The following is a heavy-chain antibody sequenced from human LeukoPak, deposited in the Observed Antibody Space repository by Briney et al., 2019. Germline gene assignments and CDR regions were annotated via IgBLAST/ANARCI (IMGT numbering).Heavy chain of an antibody. Sequence: ASVKVSCKASGYTFTSYAISWVRQAPGQGLEWMGGIIPIFGTANYAQKFQGRVTITTDESTSTAYMELSSLRSGDTAVYYCARVAQWFIDAFDIWGQGTMVTVSS. J-gene: IGHJ3*02. D-gene: IGHD3-22*01. CDR2: IIPIFGTA. CDR3: ARVAQWFIDAFDI. V-gene: IGHV1-69*05. CDR1: GYTFTSYA.